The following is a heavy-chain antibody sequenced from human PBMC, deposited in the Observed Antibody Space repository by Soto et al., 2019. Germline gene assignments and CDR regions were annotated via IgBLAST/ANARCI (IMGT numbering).Heavy chain of an antibody. CDR2: IYSGGST. CDR1: GFTVSSNY. Sequence: EVQLVESGGGLIQPGGSLRLSCAASGFTVSSNYMSWVRQAPGKGLEWVSVIYSGGSTYYADSVKGRFTISRDNSKNTLYIQMNSLRAEDTAVYYCARGTYYDILTGTAYAFDIWGQGTMVTVSS. CDR3: ARGTYYDILTGTAYAFDI. D-gene: IGHD3-9*01. V-gene: IGHV3-53*01. J-gene: IGHJ3*02.